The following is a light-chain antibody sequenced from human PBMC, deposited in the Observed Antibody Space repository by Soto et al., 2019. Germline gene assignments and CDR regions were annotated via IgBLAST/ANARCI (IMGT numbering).Light chain of an antibody. CDR1: QSISSW. CDR3: QQYNSDYRT. CDR2: KAS. J-gene: IGKJ1*01. V-gene: IGKV1-5*03. Sequence: DIQMTQSPSTLSASVGDRVTITCRASQSISSWLAWYQQKPGKAPKLLIYKASNLDSGVPSRFSGSGSGTEVTLTISSLQPDDFATYYCQQYNSDYRTFGQGTKVEIK.